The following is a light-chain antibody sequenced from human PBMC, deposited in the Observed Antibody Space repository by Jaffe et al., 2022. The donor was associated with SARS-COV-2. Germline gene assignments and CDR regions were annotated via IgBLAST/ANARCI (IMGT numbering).Light chain of an antibody. CDR2: RTS. CDR3: QQYCAYPST. Sequence: DIQMTQSPSALSASVGDRVTITCRAAQIMRGCLAWYQHKPGKAPNLLIYRTSELQSGVPSRFSGSGSGTEFTLTISSLQPDDFATYYCQQYCAYPSTFGQGTKVNMK. J-gene: IGKJ1*01. V-gene: IGKV1-5*03. CDR1: QIMRGC.